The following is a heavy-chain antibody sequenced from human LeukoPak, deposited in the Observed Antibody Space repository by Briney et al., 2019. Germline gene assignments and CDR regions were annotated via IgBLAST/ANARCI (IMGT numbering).Heavy chain of an antibody. CDR1: GYTFTSHF. CDR2: INPSGGRT. D-gene: IGHD3-22*01. CDR3: ARAPPYYDGNAYKDS. V-gene: IGHV1-46*01. J-gene: IGHJ4*02. Sequence: ASVKVSCKASGYTFTSHFISWVRQAPGQGLEWMGIINPSGGRTTYAQQFQGRVTMTRDTSTSTVYMELNSLRSEDTAVYYCARAPPYYDGNAYKDSWGQGTLVTVSS.